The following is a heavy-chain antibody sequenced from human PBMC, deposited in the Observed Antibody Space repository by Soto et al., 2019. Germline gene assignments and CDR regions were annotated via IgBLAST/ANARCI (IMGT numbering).Heavy chain of an antibody. CDR1: GFSLSTSGVG. CDR3: ANRRFGWYYGY. D-gene: IGHD1-26*01. V-gene: IGHV2-5*02. CDR2: IYWDDAK. J-gene: IGHJ4*02. Sequence: SGPTLVNPTQTLTLTCTFSGFSLSTSGVGVGWIRQPPGKALEWLALIYWDDAKRYSPSLRSRLTATKDTPKNQVVLTMPNVDAVDTAKYFCANRRFGWYYGYWGQGILVTVSS.